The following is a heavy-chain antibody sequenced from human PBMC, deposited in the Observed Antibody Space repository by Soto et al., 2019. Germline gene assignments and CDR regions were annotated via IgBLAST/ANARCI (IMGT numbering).Heavy chain of an antibody. D-gene: IGHD6-13*01. CDR1: GFTFSSYS. V-gene: IGHV3-48*01. Sequence: GGSLRLSCAASGFTFSSYSMNWVRQAPGKGLEWVSYISSSSSTIYYADSVKGRFTISRDNAKNSLYLQMNSLRAEDTAVYYCARVGGSAAALAYNWFDPWGQGTLVTVSS. J-gene: IGHJ5*02. CDR3: ARVGGSAAALAYNWFDP. CDR2: ISSSSSTI.